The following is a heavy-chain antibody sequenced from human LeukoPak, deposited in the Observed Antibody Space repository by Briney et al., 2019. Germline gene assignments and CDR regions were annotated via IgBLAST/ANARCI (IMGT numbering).Heavy chain of an antibody. Sequence: GGSLRLSCSASGFTFSSCAMHWVRQAPGKGLEYVSAISSNGGSTYYADSVKGRFTISRDNSKNTLYLQMSSLRAEDTAVYYCVKESSRNFDYWGQGTLVTVSS. V-gene: IGHV3-64D*09. CDR1: GFTFSSCA. CDR3: VKESSRNFDY. J-gene: IGHJ4*02. CDR2: ISSNGGST.